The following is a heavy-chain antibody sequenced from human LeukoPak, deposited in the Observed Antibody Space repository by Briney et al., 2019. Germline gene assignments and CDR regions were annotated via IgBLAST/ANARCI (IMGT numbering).Heavy chain of an antibody. Sequence: GASVKVSCKASGYTFTSYGISWVRQAPGQGLEWMGWISAYNGNTNYAQKLQGRVTMTTDTSTSTAYMELRSLRSDDTAVYYCPRDRTLRSPSHYYDSSGPPSYWGQGTLVPVSS. D-gene: IGHD3-22*01. J-gene: IGHJ4*02. CDR1: GYTFTSYG. CDR2: ISAYNGNT. V-gene: IGHV1-18*01. CDR3: PRDRTLRSPSHYYDSSGPPSY.